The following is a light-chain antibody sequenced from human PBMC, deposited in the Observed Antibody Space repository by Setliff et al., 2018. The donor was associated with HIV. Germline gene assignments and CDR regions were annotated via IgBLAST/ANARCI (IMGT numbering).Light chain of an antibody. CDR1: SSDVGRYNF. CDR3: SSYAGNNNEG. V-gene: IGLV2-8*01. J-gene: IGLJ1*01. Sequence: QSALTQPPSASGSPGQSVTISCTGTSSDVGRYNFVSWYQQHPGKAPKLMIYEVSKRPSGVPDRFSGSKSDNTASLTVSGLQAEDEADYYCSSYAGNNNEGFGTGTKVTVL. CDR2: EVS.